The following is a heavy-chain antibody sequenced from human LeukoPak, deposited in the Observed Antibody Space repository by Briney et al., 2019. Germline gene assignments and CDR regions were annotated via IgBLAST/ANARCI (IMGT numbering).Heavy chain of an antibody. D-gene: IGHD4-17*01. CDR1: GGSIRSSYYY. CDR2: IYDSGST. CDR3: ARIGMTTVTHFDY. V-gene: IGHV4-39*07. Sequence: TSETLSLTCTVSGGSIRSSYYYWGWIRQPPGKGLEWIGSIYDSGSTYYNPSLKSRVTISVDTSKNQFSLKLSSVTAADTAVYYCARIGMTTVTHFDYWGQGTLVTVSS. J-gene: IGHJ4*02.